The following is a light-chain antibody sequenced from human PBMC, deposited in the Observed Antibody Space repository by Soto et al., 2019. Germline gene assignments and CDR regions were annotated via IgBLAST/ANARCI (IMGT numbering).Light chain of an antibody. CDR1: QSVSNNY. Sequence: EIVLTQSPGTLSLSPGERATLSCRASQSVSNNYLAWYQQKPGQAPRLLIYGASNRATAIPDRFSVSGSGTDFALTISRLEPEDFAVYYCQQYGSAGTFGQGTKVNIK. V-gene: IGKV3-20*01. CDR3: QQYGSAGT. J-gene: IGKJ1*01. CDR2: GAS.